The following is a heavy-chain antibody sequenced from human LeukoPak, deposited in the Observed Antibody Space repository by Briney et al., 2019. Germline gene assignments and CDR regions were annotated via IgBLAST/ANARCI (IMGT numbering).Heavy chain of an antibody. CDR3: AATRTAMVPDY. CDR2: IYYSGST. J-gene: IGHJ4*02. CDR1: GGSISSYY. D-gene: IGHD5-18*01. Sequence: NPSETLSLTCTVSGGSISSYYWSWIRQPPGKGLEWIGYIYYSGSTNYNPSLKSRVTISVDTSKNQFSLKLSSVTAADTAVYYCAATRTAMVPDYWGQGTLVTVSS. V-gene: IGHV4-59*08.